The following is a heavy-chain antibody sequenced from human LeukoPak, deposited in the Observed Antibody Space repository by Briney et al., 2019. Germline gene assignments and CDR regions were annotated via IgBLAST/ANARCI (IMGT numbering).Heavy chain of an antibody. J-gene: IGHJ6*03. V-gene: IGHV1-8*02. CDR2: MNPNSGNT. CDR3: ARHYSGSWYYYYYYMDV. D-gene: IGHD6-13*01. CDR1: GYTFTSYY. Sequence: ASVKVSCKASGYTFTSYYMHWVRQAPGQGLEWMGWMNPNSGNTGYAQKFQGRVTMTRNTSISTAYMELSSLRSEDTAVYYCARHYSGSWYYYYYYMDVWGKGTTVTISS.